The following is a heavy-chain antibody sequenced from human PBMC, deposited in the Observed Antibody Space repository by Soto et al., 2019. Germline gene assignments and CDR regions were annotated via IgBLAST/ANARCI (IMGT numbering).Heavy chain of an antibody. CDR2: IYPGDSDT. Sequence: PGASLKISSEGSGYSFTSYWIGGVRQMPGKGLEWMGIIYPGDSDTRYSPSFQGQVTISADQSISTAYLQWSSLKDSDTAMYYRARLPSPPIIVVARGHFDIWGQGT. V-gene: IGHV5-51*01. CDR3: ARLPSPPIIVVARGHFDI. CDR1: GYSFTSYW. J-gene: IGHJ3*02. D-gene: IGHD3-22*01.